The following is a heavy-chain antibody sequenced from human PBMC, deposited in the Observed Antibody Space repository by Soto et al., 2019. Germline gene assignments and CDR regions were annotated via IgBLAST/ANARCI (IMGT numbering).Heavy chain of an antibody. D-gene: IGHD2-2*03. V-gene: IGHV3-30*18. CDR3: AKDGYCISTSCYRGVYGMDV. CDR1: GFTFSSYG. Sequence: QVQLVESGGGVVQPGRSLRLSCAASGFTFSSYGMHWVRQAPGKGLEWVAVISYDGSNKYYADSVKGRFTISRDNSKNTXYXLMNSLRAEDTAVYYCAKDGYCISTSCYRGVYGMDVWGQGTTVTVSS. J-gene: IGHJ6*02. CDR2: ISYDGSNK.